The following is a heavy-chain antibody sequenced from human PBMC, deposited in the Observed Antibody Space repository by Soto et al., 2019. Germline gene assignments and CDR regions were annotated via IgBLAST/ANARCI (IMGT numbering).Heavy chain of an antibody. D-gene: IGHD3-22*01. Sequence: GGSLRLSCAASGFTFSSYAMSWVRQAPGKGLEWVSAISGSGGSTYYADSVKGRFTISRDNSKNTLYLQMNSLRAEDTAVYYCAILPEGPDSSGYYYDYWGQGTLVTVSS. CDR3: AILPEGPDSSGYYYDY. J-gene: IGHJ4*02. CDR2: ISGSGGST. CDR1: GFTFSSYA. V-gene: IGHV3-23*01.